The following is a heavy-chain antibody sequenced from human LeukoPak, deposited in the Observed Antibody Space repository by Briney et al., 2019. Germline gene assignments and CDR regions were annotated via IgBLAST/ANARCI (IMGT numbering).Heavy chain of an antibody. CDR3: AKAPSVGATSYFDY. CDR1: GGSISSYY. D-gene: IGHD1-26*01. Sequence: SETLSLTCTVSGGSISSYYWSWIRQPPGKGLEWIGYIYYSGSTNYNPSLKSRVTISVDTSKNQFSLKLSSVTAADTAVYYCAKAPSVGATSYFDYWGQGTLVTVSS. J-gene: IGHJ4*02. CDR2: IYYSGST. V-gene: IGHV4-59*01.